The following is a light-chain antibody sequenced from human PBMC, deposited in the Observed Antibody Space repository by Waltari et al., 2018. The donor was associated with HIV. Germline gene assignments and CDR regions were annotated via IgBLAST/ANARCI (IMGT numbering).Light chain of an antibody. CDR1: KY. V-gene: IGLV2-14*01. Sequence: KYVSWYQQHPGRAPKLIIFEVSYRPSGVSDRFSGSKSGSTASLTISGLQTEDEADYYCSSYKTRNSVVFGGGTELIV. CDR3: SSYKTRNSVV. CDR2: EVS. J-gene: IGLJ2*01.